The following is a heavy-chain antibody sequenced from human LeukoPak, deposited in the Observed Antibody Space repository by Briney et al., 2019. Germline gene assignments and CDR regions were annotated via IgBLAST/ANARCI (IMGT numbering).Heavy chain of an antibody. D-gene: IGHD3-9*01. Sequence: SETLSLTCTVSGGAISSYYWSWIRQPPGKGLEWIGYIYYSGSTNYNPSLKSRVTISVDTSKNQFSLKVSSVTAADTAVYYCASATGYVLRYFDWSDAFDIWGQGTMVTVSS. CDR2: IYYSGST. CDR1: GGAISSYY. J-gene: IGHJ3*02. V-gene: IGHV4-59*12. CDR3: ASATGYVLRYFDWSDAFDI.